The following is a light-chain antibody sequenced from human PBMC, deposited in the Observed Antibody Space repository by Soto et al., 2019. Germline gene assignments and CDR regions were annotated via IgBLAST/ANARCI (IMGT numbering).Light chain of an antibody. J-gene: IGKJ4*01. CDR2: DAS. V-gene: IGKV3-11*01. CDR1: QSVSSY. Sequence: EIVLTQSPATLSLSPGERATLSCRASQSVSSYLAWYQHKPGQAPRLLIHDASNRATGISARFSGGGSGPDFTLTITSLEPEDFPVYYCHQRRDWPLTFGGGTKLEIK. CDR3: HQRRDWPLT.